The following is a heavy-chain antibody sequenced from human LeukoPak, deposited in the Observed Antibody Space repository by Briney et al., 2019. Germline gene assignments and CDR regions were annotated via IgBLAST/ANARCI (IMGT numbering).Heavy chain of an antibody. CDR3: ARHEIVVVPAAILCGWFDP. CDR1: GVSISSSSYY. D-gene: IGHD2-2*02. J-gene: IGHJ5*02. CDR2: IYYSGST. V-gene: IGHV4-39*01. Sequence: SETLSLTCTVSGVSISSSSYYWGWIRQPPGKGLEWMGSIYYSGSTYYNPSLKSRVTISVDTSKNQFSLKLSSVTAADTAVYYCARHEIVVVPAAILCGWFDPWGQGTLVTVSS.